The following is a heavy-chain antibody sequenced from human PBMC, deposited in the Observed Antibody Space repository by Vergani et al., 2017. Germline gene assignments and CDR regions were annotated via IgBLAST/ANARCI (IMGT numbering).Heavy chain of an antibody. D-gene: IGHD5-12*01. CDR3: TKGSVYYHDSAGHGYDPYTGFDL. CDR2: ISWNSGAV. J-gene: IGHJ3*01. V-gene: IGHV3-9*01. Sequence: VQLEESGGGLVQPGRSLRLSCAASGFTFDDYAMHWVRQVPGKGLEWVSGISWNSGAVDYADSVRGRFTISRDNAKNSLFLEMNSLRFEDTAVYFCTKGSVYYHDSAGHGYDPYTGFDLWGQGTLVTVSS. CDR1: GFTFDDYA.